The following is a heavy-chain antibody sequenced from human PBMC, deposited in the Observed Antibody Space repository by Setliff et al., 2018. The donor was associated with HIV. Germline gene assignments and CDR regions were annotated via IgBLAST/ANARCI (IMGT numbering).Heavy chain of an antibody. J-gene: IGHJ6*03. D-gene: IGHD1-26*01. CDR3: ARRRPPPSGLYSAYYMDV. CDR1: GGSIGSYY. CDR2: VYYTGST. V-gene: IGHV4-59*08. Sequence: SETLSLTCIVSGGSIGSYYWSWIRQSPGKGLEWIGYVYYTGSTNYNPSLKSRVTIGVDTSKNQFSLKLTSVTAADAAVYYCARRRPPPSGLYSAYYMDVCGTVTTVTVSS.